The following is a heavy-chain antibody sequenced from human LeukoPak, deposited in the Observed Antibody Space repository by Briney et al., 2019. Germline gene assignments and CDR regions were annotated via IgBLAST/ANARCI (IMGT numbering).Heavy chain of an antibody. CDR3: ARQLWSTENDY. Sequence: SETLSLTCAVYGGSFSGYYWSWIRQPPGKGLEWIGEINHSGSTNYNPSLKSRVTISVDTSKNQFSLKLSFVTAADTAVYYCARQLWSTENDYWGQGTLVTVSS. J-gene: IGHJ4*02. D-gene: IGHD5-18*01. CDR2: INHSGST. V-gene: IGHV4-34*01. CDR1: GGSFSGYY.